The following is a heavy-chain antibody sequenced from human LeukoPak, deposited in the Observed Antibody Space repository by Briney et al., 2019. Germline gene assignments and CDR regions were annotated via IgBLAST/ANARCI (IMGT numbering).Heavy chain of an antibody. CDR1: GFTFSSYA. D-gene: IGHD4-17*01. V-gene: IGHV3-23*01. CDR3: VKDGRDSGDYGDNYYYYYIDV. Sequence: GGSLRLSCAAPGFTFSSYAMSWVRQAPGKGLEWVSAISGSGGSTYYADSVKGRFTISRDNSKNTLYLQMNSLRAEDTAVYYCVKDGRDSGDYGDNYYYYYIDVWGKGTTVTISS. J-gene: IGHJ6*03. CDR2: ISGSGGST.